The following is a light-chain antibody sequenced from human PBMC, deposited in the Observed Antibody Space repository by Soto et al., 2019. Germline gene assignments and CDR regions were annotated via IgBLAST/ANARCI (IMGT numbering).Light chain of an antibody. J-gene: IGKJ1*01. Sequence: EIVLTQSPGTLSLSPGERATLSCRASQSVSSSYLAWYQQKAGQAPRLLIYGASSRATGIPDRFSGSGSGTDFTLTISRLEPEDFGAYYCQQYGSSRWTFGQGTKVDIK. CDR1: QSVSSSY. V-gene: IGKV3-20*01. CDR2: GAS. CDR3: QQYGSSRWT.